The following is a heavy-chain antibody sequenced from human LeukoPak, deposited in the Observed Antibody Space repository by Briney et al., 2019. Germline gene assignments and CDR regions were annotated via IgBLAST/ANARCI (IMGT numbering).Heavy chain of an antibody. V-gene: IGHV3-23*01. CDR2: ISGSGDNT. D-gene: IGHD2-21*02. CDR1: GFTFGNYA. Sequence: PGGSLRLSCAASGFTFGNYAMSWVGQAPGNALDWFSAISGSGDNTYYADSVKGRFTVSRDNSKNTLYVQMKSLRAEDTAVYYCAKDFVVVPGNVNYFDYWGQGTLVTVSS. J-gene: IGHJ4*02. CDR3: AKDFVVVPGNVNYFDY.